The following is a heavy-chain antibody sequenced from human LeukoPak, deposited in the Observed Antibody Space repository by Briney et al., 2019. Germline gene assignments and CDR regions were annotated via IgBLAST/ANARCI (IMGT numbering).Heavy chain of an antibody. J-gene: IGHJ3*02. D-gene: IGHD3-22*01. Sequence: ASVKFSCKASGYTFTSYGISWVRQAPGQGLEWMGWISAYNGNTNYAQKLQGRVTMTTDTSTSSAYMELRSLRSDDTAVYYCARDYYDSSARPTDAFDIWGQGTMVTVSS. CDR3: ARDYYDSSARPTDAFDI. CDR2: ISAYNGNT. CDR1: GYTFTSYG. V-gene: IGHV1-18*01.